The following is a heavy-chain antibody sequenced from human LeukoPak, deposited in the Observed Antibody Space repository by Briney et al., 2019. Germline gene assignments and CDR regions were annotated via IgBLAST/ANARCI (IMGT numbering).Heavy chain of an antibody. CDR1: GFTFSSYT. V-gene: IGHV3-21*01. CDR3: ATLVATTQFDY. CDR2: IGSNSDYI. Sequence: PGGSLRLSCVASGFTFSSYTMIWVRQAPGKGLEWVSSIGSNSDYIYYADSVKGRFTISRDNAKNSLFLQMNSLTADDTAVYYCATLVATTQFDYWGQGTLVTVSS. J-gene: IGHJ4*02. D-gene: IGHD5-12*01.